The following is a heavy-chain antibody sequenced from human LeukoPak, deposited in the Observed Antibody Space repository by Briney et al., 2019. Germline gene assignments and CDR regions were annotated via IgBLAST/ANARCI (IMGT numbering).Heavy chain of an antibody. CDR2: ISYDGSNK. CDR1: GFTFSSYG. CDR3: ATTTTVTTHYYYYGMDV. V-gene: IGHV3-30*03. D-gene: IGHD4-17*01. J-gene: IGHJ6*02. Sequence: GGSLRLSCSVSGFTFSSYGMHWVRQAPGKGLEWVAVISYDGSNKYYADSVKGRFTISRDNSKNTLYLQMNSLRAEDTAVYYCATTTTVTTHYYYYGMDVWGQGTTVTASS.